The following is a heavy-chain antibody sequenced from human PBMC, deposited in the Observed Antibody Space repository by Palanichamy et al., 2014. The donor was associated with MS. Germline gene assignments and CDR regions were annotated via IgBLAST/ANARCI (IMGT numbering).Heavy chain of an antibody. Sequence: QVQLVQSGAEVKTPGASVKVSCKASGYTFRNFYLHWVRQAPGQGLEWMGIINPSGGTTDYAPEFQGRVTMTRDTSTTTVYMELSSLRSGDTAVYYCARDRPYTNNQGDAFDIWGQGTMVTVSS. V-gene: IGHV1-46*01. CDR2: INPSGGTT. J-gene: IGHJ3*02. CDR1: GYTFRNFY. CDR3: ARDRPYTNNQGDAFDI. D-gene: IGHD2-2*02.